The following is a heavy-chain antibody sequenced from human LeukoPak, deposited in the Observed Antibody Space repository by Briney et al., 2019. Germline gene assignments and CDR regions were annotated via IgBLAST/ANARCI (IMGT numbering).Heavy chain of an antibody. V-gene: IGHV4-30-2*01. CDR3: ASLSRGY. J-gene: IGHJ4*02. CDR1: GGSISSGGYS. CDR2: IYHSGST. Sequence: PSQTLSLTCAVSGGSISSGGYSWSWIRQPPGKGLEWIGYIYHSGSTYYNPSLKSRVTISADRSKNQFSLKLSSVTAADAAVYYCASLSRGYWGQGTLVTVSS.